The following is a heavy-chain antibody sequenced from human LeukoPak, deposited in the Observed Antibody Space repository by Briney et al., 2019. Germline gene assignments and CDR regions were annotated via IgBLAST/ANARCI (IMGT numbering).Heavy chain of an antibody. Sequence: PGGSLRLSCAASGFTFSRSPMSWVRQAPGKGLEWVSTISGDGVTTYYADSVKGRFTISRDNSKNTLYLQVNSLRAEDTAVYYCARDSETETGWYYYGMDVWGQGTTVTVSS. CDR2: ISGDGVTT. J-gene: IGHJ6*02. D-gene: IGHD1-1*01. V-gene: IGHV3-23*01. CDR1: GFTFSRSP. CDR3: ARDSETETGWYYYGMDV.